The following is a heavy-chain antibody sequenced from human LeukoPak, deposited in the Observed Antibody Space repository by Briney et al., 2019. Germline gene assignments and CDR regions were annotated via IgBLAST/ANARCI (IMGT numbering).Heavy chain of an antibody. V-gene: IGHV3-30-3*02. CDR3: AKDIQLSA. CDR1: GFTFSGYA. CDR2: ISYDGSNE. D-gene: IGHD5-24*01. Sequence: GGSLRLSCAASGFTFSGYAMHWVRQAPGKGLEWVAVISYDGSNEYYADSVKGRFTISRDNSKNTLYLQMNSLSVEDTAIYYCAKDIQLSAWGLGTMVTVSS. J-gene: IGHJ3*01.